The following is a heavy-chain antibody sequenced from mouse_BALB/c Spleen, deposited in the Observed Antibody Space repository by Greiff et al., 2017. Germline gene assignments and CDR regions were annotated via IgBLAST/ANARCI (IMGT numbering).Heavy chain of an antibody. D-gene: IGHD2-1*01. CDR3: ARRGYGNSDFDY. Sequence: EVKLMESGPDLVKPSQSLSLTCTATGYSITSGYSWYWIRQPPGNKLEWMGYIHYSGSTNYNPSIKSRIAITRDTSKNQFFLQLNTVTTEDTATYYCARRGYGNSDFDYWGQGTTLTVSA. CDR2: IHYSGST. CDR1: GYSITSGYS. J-gene: IGHJ2*01. V-gene: IGHV3-1*02.